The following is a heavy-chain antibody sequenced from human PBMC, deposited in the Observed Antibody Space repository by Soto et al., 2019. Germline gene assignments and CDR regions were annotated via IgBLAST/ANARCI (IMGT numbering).Heavy chain of an antibody. V-gene: IGHV3-30*03. J-gene: IGHJ4*02. CDR3: ARDRGTVTYYFEY. D-gene: IGHD4-17*01. CDR2: ISYDGSNK. CDR1: GFTFSSYG. Sequence: GGSLRLSCAASGFTFSSYGMHWVRQAPGKGLEWVAVISYDGSNKYYADSVKGRFTISRDNSKNTLYLQMNSLRAEDTAVYYCARDRGTVTYYFEYWGQGTLVTVSS.